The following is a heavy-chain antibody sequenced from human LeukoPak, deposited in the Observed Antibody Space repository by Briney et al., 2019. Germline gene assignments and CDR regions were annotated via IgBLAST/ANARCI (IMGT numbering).Heavy chain of an antibody. V-gene: IGHV3-23*01. CDR2: ISGSGGST. Sequence: PGGSLRLSCAASGFTFSSYAMSWVRQAPGKGLEWVSAISGSGGSTYYADSVKDRFTISRDNSKNTLYLQMNSLRAEDTAVYYCAKTIVPAAIYYYGMDVWGQGTTVTVSS. CDR1: GFTFSSYA. J-gene: IGHJ6*02. D-gene: IGHD2-2*01. CDR3: AKTIVPAAIYYYGMDV.